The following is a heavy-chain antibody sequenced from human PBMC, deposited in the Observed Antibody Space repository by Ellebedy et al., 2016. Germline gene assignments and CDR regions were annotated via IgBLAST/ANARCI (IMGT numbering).Heavy chain of an antibody. CDR2: IYYSGST. Sequence: SETLSLTCTVSHDNIKTFSWSWIRQPPGKGLEWIGYIYYSGSTNYNPSLKSRVTISVDTSKNQFSLKLSSVTAADTAVYYCARGDVLGSSLDYWGQGTLVTVSS. D-gene: IGHD3-16*01. CDR1: HDNIKTFS. V-gene: IGHV4-59*01. J-gene: IGHJ4*02. CDR3: ARGDVLGSSLDY.